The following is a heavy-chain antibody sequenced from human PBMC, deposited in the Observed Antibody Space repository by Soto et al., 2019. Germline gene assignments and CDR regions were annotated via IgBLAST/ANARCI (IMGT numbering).Heavy chain of an antibody. D-gene: IGHD2-2*02. Sequence: EVQLVESGGDLVQPGGSLRLSCAASGFTFNDHYMDWVRQAPGKGLEWVGRSRNKAQSYSTSYAASVKGRFTISRDDSKNSLYLQMSSLKSEDTAVYYCTRPPISSAPGEDYWGQGTLVTVSS. CDR2: SRNKAQSYST. J-gene: IGHJ4*02. V-gene: IGHV3-72*01. CDR3: TRPPISSAPGEDY. CDR1: GFTFNDHY.